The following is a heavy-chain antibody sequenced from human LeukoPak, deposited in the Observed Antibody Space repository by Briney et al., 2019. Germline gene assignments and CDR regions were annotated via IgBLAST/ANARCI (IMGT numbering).Heavy chain of an antibody. CDR1: GYTFTSYA. CDR2: IIGYNGNT. V-gene: IGHV1-18*01. CDR3: ARERIKAAGTGNFDY. Sequence: ASVKVSCKASGYTFTSYAFNWVRQAPGQGLEWMGWIIGYNGNTNYAQKLQGRVTMTTDTSTSTAYMELRSLRSDDTAVYYCARERIKAAGTGNFDYWGQGTLVTVSS. J-gene: IGHJ4*02. D-gene: IGHD6-19*01.